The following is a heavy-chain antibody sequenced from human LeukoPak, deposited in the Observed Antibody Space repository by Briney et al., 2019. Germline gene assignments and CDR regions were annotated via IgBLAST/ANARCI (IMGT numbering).Heavy chain of an antibody. CDR3: ARAAPEWSLLKFSVGFDP. D-gene: IGHD3-22*01. J-gene: IGHJ5*02. V-gene: IGHV4-31*03. CDR1: GGSIGSGGYY. CDR2: IYYSGST. Sequence: PSETPSLTCTVSGGSIGSGGYYWSWIRQHPGKGLEWIGYIYYSGSTYYNPSLKSRVTISVDTSKNQFSLKLSSVTAADTAVYYCARAAPEWSLLKFSVGFDPWGQGTLVTVSS.